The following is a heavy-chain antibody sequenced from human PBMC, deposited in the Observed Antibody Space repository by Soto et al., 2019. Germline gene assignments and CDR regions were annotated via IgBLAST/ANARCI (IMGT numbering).Heavy chain of an antibody. CDR2: ISYDGSNK. D-gene: IGHD4-17*01. CDR1: GFTFSSYG. Sequence: GGSLRLSCAASGFTFSSYGMHWVRQAPGKGLEWVAVISYDGSNKYFADSVKGRFTISRDNSKNTLYLQMNSLRAEDTAVYYCAKEGDYGTYNWFDPWGQGTLVTVSS. CDR3: AKEGDYGTYNWFDP. V-gene: IGHV3-30*18. J-gene: IGHJ5*02.